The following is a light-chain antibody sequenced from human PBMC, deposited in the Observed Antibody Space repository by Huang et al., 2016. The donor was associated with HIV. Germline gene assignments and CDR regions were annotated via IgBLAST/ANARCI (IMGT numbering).Light chain of an antibody. Sequence: EIVLTQSPATLSLSPGERATLSCRASQRVSNYLAWYQQKPGQAPRLLIYDASNRATRIPARFSGSGSGTDFTLTISSLEPEDFAVYYCQQRSNSFGPGTKVEIK. CDR2: DAS. CDR3: QQRSNS. V-gene: IGKV3-11*01. CDR1: QRVSNY. J-gene: IGKJ3*01.